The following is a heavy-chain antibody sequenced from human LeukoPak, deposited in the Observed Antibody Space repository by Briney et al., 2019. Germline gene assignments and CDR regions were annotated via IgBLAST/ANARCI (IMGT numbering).Heavy chain of an antibody. Sequence: PGGSLRLSCAASGFTFSSYAMSWVRQAPGKGLEWVSYISGGGTTVYSADSVKGRFTISRDNAKNSLYLQMNSLSHEDTSVYYCARTRNAYHFDYWGQGILVTVSS. V-gene: IGHV3-48*02. CDR2: ISGGGTTV. CDR3: ARTRNAYHFDY. D-gene: IGHD3-16*01. CDR1: GFTFSSYA. J-gene: IGHJ4*02.